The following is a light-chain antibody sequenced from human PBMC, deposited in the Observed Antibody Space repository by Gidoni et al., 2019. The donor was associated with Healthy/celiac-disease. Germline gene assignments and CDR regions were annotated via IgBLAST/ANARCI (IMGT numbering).Light chain of an antibody. Sequence: QSVLTQPPSLSVAPGQMVTISCTGSSSNIGAGYDVHWYQQLPGTAPKLLIYGNSNRPSGVPDRFSGSKSGTSASLAITGLQAEDEADYYCQSYDSSLSGSVFGGGTKLTVL. CDR3: QSYDSSLSGSV. CDR2: GNS. CDR1: SSNIGAGYD. V-gene: IGLV1-40*01. J-gene: IGLJ2*01.